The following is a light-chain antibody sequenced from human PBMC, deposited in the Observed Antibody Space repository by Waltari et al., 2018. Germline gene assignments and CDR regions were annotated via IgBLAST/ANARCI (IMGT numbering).Light chain of an antibody. CDR3: CSYAGSNTPMV. CDR2: EVS. Sequence: QSALTQPASVSGSPGQSITISCTGTSSDVGSYNLVSCYQQHPGKAPKLMIYEVSRRPSGVSNRFSGSKSGNTASLTISGLQAEDESDYYCCSYAGSNTPMVFGGGTKLTVL. CDR1: SSDVGSYNL. V-gene: IGLV2-23*02. J-gene: IGLJ2*01.